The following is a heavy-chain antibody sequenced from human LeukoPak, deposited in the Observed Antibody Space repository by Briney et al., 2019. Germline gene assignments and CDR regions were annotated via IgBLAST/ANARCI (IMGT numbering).Heavy chain of an antibody. Sequence: SETLSLTCAVSGVSFYDYYWSWVRQTPGKGLEWIGEINHSGYTNDSPSLKSRVTLSIDTSRKQFSLNLRSVTVADTGIYYCTRMTAGHDYWGQGTLVTVSS. CDR2: INHSGYT. CDR3: TRMTAGHDY. D-gene: IGHD2-21*02. CDR1: GVSFYDYY. V-gene: IGHV4-34*01. J-gene: IGHJ4*02.